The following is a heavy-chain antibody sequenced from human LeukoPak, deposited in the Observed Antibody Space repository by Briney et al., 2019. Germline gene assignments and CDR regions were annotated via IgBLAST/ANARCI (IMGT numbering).Heavy chain of an antibody. V-gene: IGHV3-23*01. CDR2: ISGSGGST. J-gene: IGHJ4*02. Sequence: PGGSLRLSCAASGFTFSSYAMSWVRQAPGKGLEWVSAISGSGGSTYYADSVKGRFTISRDNSKNTLYLQMNSLRAEDTAVYHCAKDSWMRGSRPFDYWGQGTLVTVSS. D-gene: IGHD3-16*01. CDR3: AKDSWMRGSRPFDY. CDR1: GFTFSSYA.